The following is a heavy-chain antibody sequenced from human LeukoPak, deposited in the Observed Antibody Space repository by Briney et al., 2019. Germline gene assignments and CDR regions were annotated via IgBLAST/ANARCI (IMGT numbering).Heavy chain of an antibody. V-gene: IGHV3-7*01. CDR3: ARETPRRGETRDGYR. CDR1: GFTFSSYW. CDR2: IKQDGSEK. J-gene: IGHJ4*02. D-gene: IGHD5-24*01. Sequence: GGSLRLSCAASGFTFSSYWMSWVRQAPGKGLEWVANIKQDGSEKYYVDSVKGRFTISRDNAKNSLYLQMNSLRAEDTAVYYCARETPRRGETRDGYRWGQGTLVTVSS.